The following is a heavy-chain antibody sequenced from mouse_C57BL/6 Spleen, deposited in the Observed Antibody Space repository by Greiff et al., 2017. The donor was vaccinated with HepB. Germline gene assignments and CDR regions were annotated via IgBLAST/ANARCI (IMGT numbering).Heavy chain of an antibody. D-gene: IGHD2-1*01. CDR2: IYPGDGDT. V-gene: IGHV1-80*01. J-gene: IGHJ4*01. Sequence: QVQLKESGAELVKPGASVKISCKASGYAFSSYWMNWVKQRPGKGLEWIGQIYPGDGDTNYNGKFKGKATLTPDKSSSTAYMQLSSLTSEDSAVYFCAREIYYGNFYAMDYWGQGTSVTVSS. CDR1: GYAFSSYW. CDR3: AREIYYGNFYAMDY.